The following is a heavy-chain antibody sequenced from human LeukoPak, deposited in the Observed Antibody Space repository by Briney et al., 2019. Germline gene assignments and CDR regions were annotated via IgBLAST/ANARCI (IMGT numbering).Heavy chain of an antibody. J-gene: IGHJ6*02. V-gene: IGHV1-18*01. CDR2: ISAYNGNT. CDR1: GYTFSNDG. CDR3: ARDDYDILTGPHYYYYGMDV. Sequence: ASVKVSCKASGYTFSNDGVSWVRQAPGQGLDWMGWISAYNGNTNYAQKLQGRVTMTTDTSTNTAYMELRSLKSDDTAVYYCARDDYDILTGPHYYYYGMDVWGQGTTVTVSS. D-gene: IGHD3-9*01.